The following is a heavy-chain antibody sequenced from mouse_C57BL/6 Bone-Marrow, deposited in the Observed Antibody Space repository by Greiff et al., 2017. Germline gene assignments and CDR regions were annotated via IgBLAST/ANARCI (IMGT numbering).Heavy chain of an antibody. CDR3: ARGYDYDYAMDY. J-gene: IGHJ4*01. D-gene: IGHD2-4*01. V-gene: IGHV1-39*01. CDR2: INPNYGTT. Sequence: VQLQQSGPELVKPGASVKISCKASGYSFTDYNMNWVKQSNGKSLEWIGVINPNYGTTSYNQKFKGKARLTVDKSSSTAYMQLNSLTSEDYAVYCCARGYDYDYAMDYWGQGTSVTVTS. CDR1: GYSFTDYN.